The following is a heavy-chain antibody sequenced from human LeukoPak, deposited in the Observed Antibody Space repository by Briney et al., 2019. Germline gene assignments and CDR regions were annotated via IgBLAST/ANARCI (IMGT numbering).Heavy chain of an antibody. J-gene: IGHJ4*02. Sequence: GGSLRLSCAASGFTFSSYGMHWVRQAPGKGLEWVAVISYDGSNKYYADSVKGRFTISRDNAKNSLYLQMNSLRAEDTAVYYCARAHNWKYGTFDYWGQGTLVTVSS. CDR1: GFTFSSYG. CDR3: ARAHNWKYGTFDY. CDR2: ISYDGSNK. D-gene: IGHD1-7*01. V-gene: IGHV3-30*03.